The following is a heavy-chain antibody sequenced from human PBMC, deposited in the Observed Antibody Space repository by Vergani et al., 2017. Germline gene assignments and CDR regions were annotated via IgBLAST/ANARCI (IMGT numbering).Heavy chain of an antibody. Sequence: QVQLQESGPGLVKPSETLSLTCTVSGGSISSSSYYWGWIRQPPGKGLEWIGSIYYSGSTYYNPSLKSRVTISVDTSKNQFSLKLSSVTAADTAVYYCAGGEPSHYYYGSGADAFDIWGQGTMVTVSS. V-gene: IGHV4-39*07. CDR3: AGGEPSHYYYGSGADAFDI. J-gene: IGHJ3*02. CDR2: IYYSGST. CDR1: GGSISSSSYY. D-gene: IGHD3-10*01.